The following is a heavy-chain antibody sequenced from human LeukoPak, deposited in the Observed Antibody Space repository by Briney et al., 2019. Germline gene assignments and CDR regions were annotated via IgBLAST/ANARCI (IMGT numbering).Heavy chain of an antibody. CDR3: TLAPNQYYYGSGSYSPQVDY. CDR1: GFSFSTFS. CDR2: ISNRNSII. D-gene: IGHD3-10*01. V-gene: IGHV3-48*04. J-gene: IGHJ4*02. Sequence: PGGSLRLSCVASGFSFSTFSMSWVRQAPGKGLEWVSYISNRNSIIYYADSVKGRFTISRDNAKNSLYLQMNSLRAEDTAVYYCTLAPNQYYYGSGSYSPQVDYWGQGTLVTVSS.